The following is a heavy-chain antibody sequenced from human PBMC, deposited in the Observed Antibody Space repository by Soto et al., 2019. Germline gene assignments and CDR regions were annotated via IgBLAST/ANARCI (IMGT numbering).Heavy chain of an antibody. CDR3: ARGGSGSGPYYYGMDV. D-gene: IGHD3-10*01. CDR1: GYRFVDYY. Sequence: ASVKVSGKASGYRFVDYYIHWVRQAPGQGLEWMGIINPKGGESKHAQKFQGRVTITADESTSTAYMELSSLRSEDTAVYYCARGGSGSGPYYYGMDVWGQGTTVTVSS. J-gene: IGHJ6*02. V-gene: IGHV1-46*01. CDR2: INPKGGES.